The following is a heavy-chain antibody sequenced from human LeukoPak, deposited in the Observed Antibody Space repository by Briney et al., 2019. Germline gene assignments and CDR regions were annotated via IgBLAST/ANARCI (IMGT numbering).Heavy chain of an antibody. CDR1: GFTLRSYW. Sequence: GGSLRLSCAASGFTLRSYWISWVRHAPGKGLEGVANIKQDGSEKYYVASVKGRFTISRDNAKNTLYLQMNSLRAEDTAVYYCARAARADCTSPTCHSWLAPWGQGTQVTVSS. J-gene: IGHJ5*02. CDR3: ARAARADCTSPTCHSWLAP. D-gene: IGHD2/OR15-2a*01. V-gene: IGHV3-7*01. CDR2: IKQDGSEK.